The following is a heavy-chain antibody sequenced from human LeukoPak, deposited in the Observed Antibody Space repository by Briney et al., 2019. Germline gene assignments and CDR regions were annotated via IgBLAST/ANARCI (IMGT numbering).Heavy chain of an antibody. CDR3: ARSYSSNWQLNWFDP. CDR2: IYYSGTT. CDR1: GDSISSGGYY. D-gene: IGHD6-13*01. J-gene: IGHJ5*02. V-gene: IGHV4-31*03. Sequence: PSETLSLTCTVSGDSISSGGYYWSWVRQRPGKALEWIGYIYYSGTTYYNPSLKSRVTISVDTSNNQFSLKLTSVTAADTAVYYCARSYSSNWQLNWFDPWGQGTLVTVSS.